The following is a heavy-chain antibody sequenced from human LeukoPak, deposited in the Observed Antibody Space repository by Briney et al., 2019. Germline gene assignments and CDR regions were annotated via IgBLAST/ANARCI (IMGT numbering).Heavy chain of an antibody. CDR1: GYTFTGYY. Sequence: ASVKVSCKASGYTFTGYYIHWVRQAPGQGLEWMGWINPHSGGTNYAQKFQGRATMTRDTSITTAYMELSRLRSDDTAVYYWAREVGAADSKHFDFGGREPLVPVP. CDR2: INPHSGGT. D-gene: IGHD1-26*01. V-gene: IGHV1-2*02. J-gene: IGHJ4*02. CDR3: AREVGAADSKHFDF.